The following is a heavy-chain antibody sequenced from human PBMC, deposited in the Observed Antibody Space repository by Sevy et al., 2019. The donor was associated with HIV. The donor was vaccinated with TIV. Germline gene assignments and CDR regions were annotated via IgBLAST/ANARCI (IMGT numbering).Heavy chain of an antibody. D-gene: IGHD6-19*01. CDR2: LNTNAGNP. CDR1: GYTFTSYA. V-gene: IGHV7-4-1*02. Sequence: ASVKVSCKASGYTFTSYAMNWVRQAPGQGLEWMGWLNTNAGNPTYAQGFTGRFVFSLDTSVSTAYLQISSLKAEDTAVYYCASVRYDHPGIAVAGLDYWDQGTLVTVSS. J-gene: IGHJ4*02. CDR3: ASVRYDHPGIAVAGLDY.